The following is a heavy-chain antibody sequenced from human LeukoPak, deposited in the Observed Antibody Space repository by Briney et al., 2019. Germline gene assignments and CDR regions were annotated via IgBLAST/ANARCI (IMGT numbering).Heavy chain of an antibody. CDR2: IKGDGSEK. J-gene: IGHJ4*02. V-gene: IGHV3-7*02. CDR1: GFTFSSYW. D-gene: IGHD5-12*01. CDR3: AMFGLVAAIDS. Sequence: GGSLRLSCAASGFTFSSYWMTWVRQAPGGRLEWVANIKGDGSEKYYADSVRGQFTISRDNAKNSLYLQMNSLRAEDTAVYYCAMFGLVAAIDSWGQGTLVTVSS.